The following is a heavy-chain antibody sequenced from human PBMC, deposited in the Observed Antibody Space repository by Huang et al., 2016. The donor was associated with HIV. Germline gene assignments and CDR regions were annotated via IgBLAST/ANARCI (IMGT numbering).Heavy chain of an antibody. V-gene: IGHV3-74*01. CDR1: GFSISSYW. J-gene: IGHJ4*02. CDR3: ARDPRIQSWLNFFDY. CDR2: INSDGSST. Sequence: EVQLVESGGGLVQPGGSLRLSCAASGFSISSYWMHWVRQAPGKGLVWGSRINSDGSSTSYADSVKGLFTISRDNAKNTLYLQMNSLRAEDTAVYYCARDPRIQSWLNFFDYWGQGTLVSVSS. D-gene: IGHD3-22*01.